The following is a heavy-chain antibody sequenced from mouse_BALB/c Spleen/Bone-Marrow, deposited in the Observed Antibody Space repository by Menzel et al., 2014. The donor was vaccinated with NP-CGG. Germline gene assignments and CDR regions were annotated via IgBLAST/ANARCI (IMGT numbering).Heavy chain of an antibody. CDR2: INPGSGGT. V-gene: IGHV1-54*03. CDR1: GYAFTNYL. D-gene: IGHD3-3*01. CDR3: ARSRAGFAY. J-gene: IGHJ3*01. Sequence: VMLVESGAELVRPGTSVKVSCKASGYAFTNYLIEWVKQRPGLGLEWIGVINPGSGGTNYNEKFKGKATLTADKSSSTAYMQLSSLTSDDSAVYFCARSRAGFAYWGQGTLVTVSA.